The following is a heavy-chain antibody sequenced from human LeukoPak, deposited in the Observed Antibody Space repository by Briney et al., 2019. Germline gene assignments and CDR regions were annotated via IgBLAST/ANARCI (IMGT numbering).Heavy chain of an antibody. D-gene: IGHD3-22*01. Sequence: SETLSLTCTVSGGSISSYYWSWIRQPPGKGLEWIGYIYYSGSTNYNPSLKSRVTISVDTSKNQFSLELSSVTAADTAVYYCARVSSSGYYTYYYGMDVWGQGTTVTVSS. CDR1: GGSISSYY. V-gene: IGHV4-59*01. CDR3: ARVSSSGYYTYYYGMDV. J-gene: IGHJ6*02. CDR2: IYYSGST.